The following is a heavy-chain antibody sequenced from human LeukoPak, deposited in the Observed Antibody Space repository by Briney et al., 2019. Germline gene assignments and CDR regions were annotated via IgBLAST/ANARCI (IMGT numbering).Heavy chain of an antibody. CDR3: ARVDYYDTSAYPGNWYFDL. D-gene: IGHD3-22*01. V-gene: IGHV4-38-2*01. CDR2: IYHSGST. CDR1: GYSISSGYY. J-gene: IGHJ2*01. Sequence: PSETLSLTCAVSGYSISSGYYWGWIRQPPGKGLEWIGSIYHSGSTYYNPSLKSRVTISVDTSKNQFSLKLSSVTAADTAVYYCARVDYYDTSAYPGNWYFDLWGRGTLVTVSS.